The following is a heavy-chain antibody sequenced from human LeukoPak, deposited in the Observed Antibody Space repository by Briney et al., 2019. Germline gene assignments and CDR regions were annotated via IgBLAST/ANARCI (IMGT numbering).Heavy chain of an antibody. Sequence: SETLSLTCAVYGGSFSGYYWSWIRQPPGKGLEWIGEINHSGSTNYNPSLKSRVTISVDTSENQFSLKLSSVTAADTAVYYCARGGLGYCSSTSCEGLDVWGKGTTVTVSS. J-gene: IGHJ6*04. CDR3: ARGGLGYCSSTSCEGLDV. D-gene: IGHD2-2*01. V-gene: IGHV4-34*01. CDR2: INHSGST. CDR1: GGSFSGYY.